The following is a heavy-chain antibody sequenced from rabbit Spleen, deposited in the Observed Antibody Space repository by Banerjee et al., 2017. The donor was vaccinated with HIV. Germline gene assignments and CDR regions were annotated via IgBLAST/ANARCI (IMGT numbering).Heavy chain of an antibody. Sequence: QSLEESGGDLVKPGASLTLTCTASGVSFSSSSYMCWVRQAPGKGLEWIACIDTGSSGFTYFATWAQGRFTCSKTSSTTVTLQMTRLTAADTATYFCARDTGSSFSSYGMDLWGHGTLVTVS. CDR1: GVSFSSSSY. V-gene: IGHV1S40*01. D-gene: IGHD8-1*01. J-gene: IGHJ6*01. CDR3: ARDTGSSFSSYGMDL. CDR2: IDTGSSGFT.